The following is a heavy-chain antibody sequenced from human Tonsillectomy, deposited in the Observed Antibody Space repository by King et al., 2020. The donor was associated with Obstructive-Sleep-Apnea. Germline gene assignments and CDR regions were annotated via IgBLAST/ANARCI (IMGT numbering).Heavy chain of an antibody. V-gene: IGHV1-69*14. J-gene: IGHJ6*02. CDR3: AVGYCSGGGCYGVYPYYYGMDV. CDR1: GGTFSSYA. CDR2: IIPIVGTA. D-gene: IGHD2-15*01. Sequence: QLVQSGAEVKKPGFSVKVSWKASGGTFSSYAISWGRQAPGQGTEWMGGIIPIVGTANYAQKFQGGVSITADKYTSTADMELRSLRSEDTAVYYCAVGYCSGGGCYGVYPYYYGMDVWGQGTTVTVSS.